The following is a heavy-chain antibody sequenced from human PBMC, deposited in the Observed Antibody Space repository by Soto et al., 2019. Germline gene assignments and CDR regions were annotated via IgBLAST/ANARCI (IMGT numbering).Heavy chain of an antibody. CDR3: ARDQTVYDILTELDF. CDR1: GYTFTSYG. J-gene: IGHJ4*02. V-gene: IGHV1-18*01. Sequence: ASVKVSCKASGYTFTSYGISWVRQAPGQGLAWMGWVSTYNGDTHYPQNFQGRVIMTTDTSTNTAYMELKSLRSDDTAIYFCARDQTVYDILTELDFWGQGTLVTVSS. CDR2: VSTYNGDT. D-gene: IGHD3-9*01.